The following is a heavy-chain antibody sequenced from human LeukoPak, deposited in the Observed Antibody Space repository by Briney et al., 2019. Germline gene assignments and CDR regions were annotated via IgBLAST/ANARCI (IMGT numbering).Heavy chain of an antibody. CDR3: ARGHPLYDFWSGYYYFDY. J-gene: IGHJ4*02. V-gene: IGHV4-59*01. CDR2: IYYGGST. D-gene: IGHD3-3*01. Sequence: TSETLSLTCTVSGGSISSYYWSWIRQPPGKGLEWIGYIYYGGSTNYNPSLKSRVTISVDTSKNQFSLKLSSVTAADTAVYYCARGHPLYDFWSGYYYFDYWGQGTLVTVSS. CDR1: GGSISSYY.